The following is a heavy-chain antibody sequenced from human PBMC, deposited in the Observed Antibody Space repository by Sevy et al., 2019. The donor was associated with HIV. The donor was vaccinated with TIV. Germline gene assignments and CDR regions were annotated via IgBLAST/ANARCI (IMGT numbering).Heavy chain of an antibody. J-gene: IGHJ4*02. V-gene: IGHV3-21*01. Sequence: GGSLRLSCAASGFTFSSYSMNWVRQAPGKGLEWVSSISSSSSYIYYADSVKGRFTISRDNAKNSLYLQMNSLRAEDTAVYYCAREGQQLASDPFDYWGQGTLVTVSS. CDR1: GFTFSSYS. CDR3: AREGQQLASDPFDY. CDR2: ISSSSSYI. D-gene: IGHD6-13*01.